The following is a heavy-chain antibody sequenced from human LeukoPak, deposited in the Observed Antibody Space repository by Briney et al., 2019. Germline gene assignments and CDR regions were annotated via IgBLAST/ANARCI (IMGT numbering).Heavy chain of an antibody. CDR3: ARRLPGYYYYMDV. CDR1: GGSISSYY. D-gene: IGHD2-15*01. CDR2: IYYSGST. V-gene: IGHV4-59*08. Sequence: PSETLSLTCTVSGGSISSYYWSWIRQPPGKGLEWIGYIYYSGSTSYNPSLKSRVTISVDTSNNRFSLRLSSVTAADTAVYYCARRLPGYYYYMDVWGQGTTVTVSS. J-gene: IGHJ6*02.